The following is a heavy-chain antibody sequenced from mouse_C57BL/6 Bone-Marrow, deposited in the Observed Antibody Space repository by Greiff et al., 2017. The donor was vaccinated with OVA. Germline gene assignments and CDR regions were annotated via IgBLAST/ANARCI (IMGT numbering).Heavy chain of an antibody. D-gene: IGHD2-10*01. CDR1: GYTFTDYY. V-gene: IGHV1-26*01. CDR2: INPNNGGT. Sequence: EVQLQQSGPELVKPGASVKISCKASGYTFTDYYMNWVKQSHGKSLEWIGDINPNNGGTSYNQKFKGKATLTVDKSSSTAYMELRSLTSEDSAVYYCARGGAYYGNSRYFDYWGQGTTLTVSS. CDR3: ARGGAYYGNSRYFDY. J-gene: IGHJ2*01.